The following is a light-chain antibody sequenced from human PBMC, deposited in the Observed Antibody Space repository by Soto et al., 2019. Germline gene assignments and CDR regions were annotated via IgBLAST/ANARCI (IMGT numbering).Light chain of an antibody. CDR2: GAS. Sequence: ENVLTQSPGTLSLSPGERATLSCRASQTVSSHLTWYQQRPGQAPRLLISGASRRATGIPDRFSGSGSGTDFTLTISRLEPEDFALYYCQQYGTSPITFGQGTRLEIK. CDR1: QTVSSH. CDR3: QQYGTSPIT. J-gene: IGKJ5*01. V-gene: IGKV3-20*01.